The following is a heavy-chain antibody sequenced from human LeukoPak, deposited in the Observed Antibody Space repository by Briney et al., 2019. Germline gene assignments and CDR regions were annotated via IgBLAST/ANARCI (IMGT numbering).Heavy chain of an antibody. D-gene: IGHD4-17*01. CDR1: GYRFTSYW. V-gene: IGHV5-51*01. CDR2: ILPGDSDT. J-gene: IGHJ4*02. Sequence: GESLKISCKGSGYRFTSYWIGWVRQMPGKDLEYMGIILPGDSDTRYSPSFQGQVTISVDNSISTAYLQWSSLKASDTAMYYCAKSYGDHESYFDYWGQGTLVTVSS. CDR3: AKSYGDHESYFDY.